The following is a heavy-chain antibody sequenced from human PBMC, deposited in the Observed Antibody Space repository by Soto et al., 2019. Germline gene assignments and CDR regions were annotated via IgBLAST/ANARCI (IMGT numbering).Heavy chain of an antibody. V-gene: IGHV3-30*18. J-gene: IGHJ4*02. CDR1: GFTFSSYG. CDR3: AKDQNEGITIFGVVN. Sequence: VGSLRLSCAASGFTFSSYGMHWVRQAPGKGLEWVAVISYDGSNKYYADSVKGRFTISRDNSKNTLYLQMNSLRAEDTAVYYCAKDQNEGITIFGVVNWGQGTLVTVSS. CDR2: ISYDGSNK. D-gene: IGHD3-3*01.